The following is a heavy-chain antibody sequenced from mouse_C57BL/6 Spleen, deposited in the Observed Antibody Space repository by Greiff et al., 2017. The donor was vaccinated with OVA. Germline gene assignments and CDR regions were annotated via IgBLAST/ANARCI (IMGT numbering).Heavy chain of an antibody. J-gene: IGHJ2*01. CDR1: GFTFSSYA. V-gene: IGHV5-4*01. CDR2: ISDGGSYT. CDR3: ARERGYYYGSSYLYYFDY. D-gene: IGHD1-1*01. Sequence: EVQGVESGGGLVKPGGSLKLSCAASGFTFSSYAMSWVRQTPEKRLEWVATISDGGSYTYYPDNVKGRFTISRDNAKNNLYLQMSHLKSEDTAMYYCARERGYYYGSSYLYYFDYWGQGTTLTVSS.